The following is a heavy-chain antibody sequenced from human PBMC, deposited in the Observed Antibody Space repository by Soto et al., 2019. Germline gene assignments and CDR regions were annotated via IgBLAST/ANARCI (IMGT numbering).Heavy chain of an antibody. Sequence: PGGSLRLSCAASGFTFSSYGMHWVRQAPGKGLEWVAVISYDGSNKYYAGSVKGRFTISRDNSKNTLYLQMNSLRAEDTAVYYCASGTPADATPPRGYFDYWGQGTLVTVSS. CDR1: GFTFSSYG. J-gene: IGHJ4*02. CDR2: ISYDGSNK. V-gene: IGHV3-30*03. CDR3: ASGTPADATPPRGYFDY. D-gene: IGHD2-2*01.